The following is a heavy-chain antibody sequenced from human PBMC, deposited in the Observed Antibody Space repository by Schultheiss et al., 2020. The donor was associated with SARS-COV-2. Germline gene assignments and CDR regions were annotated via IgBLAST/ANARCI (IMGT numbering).Heavy chain of an antibody. CDR2: INQDGSEK. V-gene: IGHV3-7*01. CDR3: ARVIGVVAAAVDY. CDR1: GFTFSSYA. Sequence: GGSLRLSCAASGFTFSSYAMSWVRQAPGRGLEWVANINQDGSEKNHVDSVKGRFTISRDNAKNSLYLQMNSLRAEDTAVYYCARVIGVVAAAVDYWGQGTLVTVSS. D-gene: IGHD2-2*01. J-gene: IGHJ4*02.